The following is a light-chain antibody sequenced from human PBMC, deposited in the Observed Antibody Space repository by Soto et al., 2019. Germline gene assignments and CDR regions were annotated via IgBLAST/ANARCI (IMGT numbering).Light chain of an antibody. CDR3: QQRSNWPPIT. CDR2: DTS. V-gene: IGKV3D-20*02. CDR1: QSLTNSF. Sequence: EIVLTQSPGTLSLSPGERATLSCRASQSLTNSFIAWYQQKPGQAPRLLIYDTSSRATGIPDRFSGSGSGTDFTLTISRLEPEDFAVYYCQQRSNWPPITFGQGTRLEIK. J-gene: IGKJ5*01.